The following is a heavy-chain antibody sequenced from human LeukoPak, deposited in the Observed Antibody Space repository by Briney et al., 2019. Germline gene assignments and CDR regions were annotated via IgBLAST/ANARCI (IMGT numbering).Heavy chain of an antibody. D-gene: IGHD3-22*01. CDR2: IKKDGSEK. CDR1: GFTFSTYW. CDR3: ARDLYGSSGYALDY. J-gene: IGHJ4*02. V-gene: IGHV3-7*01. Sequence: PGGSLRLSCAASGFTFSTYWMSWVRQAPGKGLEWVANIKKDGSEKYHVDAVKGRFTIARDNAKNSLYLQMNSLRAEDTAVYYCARDLYGSSGYALDYWGQGTLVTVSS.